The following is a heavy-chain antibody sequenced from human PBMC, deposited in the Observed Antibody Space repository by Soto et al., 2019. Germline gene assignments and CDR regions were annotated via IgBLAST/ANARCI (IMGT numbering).Heavy chain of an antibody. CDR3: TTPRGDFWSGYSYNWFDH. Sequence: GGSLRLSCAASGFTFSNAWMSWVRQAPGKGLEWVGRIKSKTDGGTTDYAAPVKGRFTISRDDSKNTLYLQMNSLKTEDTAVYYCTTPRGDFWSGYSYNWFDHWGQGTLVTVSS. CDR2: IKSKTDGGTT. V-gene: IGHV3-15*01. J-gene: IGHJ5*02. D-gene: IGHD3-3*01. CDR1: GFTFSNAW.